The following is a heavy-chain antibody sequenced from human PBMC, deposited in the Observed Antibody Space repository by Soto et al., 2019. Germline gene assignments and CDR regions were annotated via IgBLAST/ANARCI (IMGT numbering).Heavy chain of an antibody. J-gene: IGHJ5*02. CDR3: ASGYSNHRYNWFDP. V-gene: IGHV1-8*01. Sequence: QVQLVQSGAEVKKPGASVKVSCKASGYTFTSYDINWVRQATGQGLEWMGWRNPNRGNTGYAQKFQGRVTMTRNTSISTAYMELSSLISEDTAVYYCASGYSNHRYNWFDPWGQGTLVTVSS. CDR1: GYTFTSYD. CDR2: RNPNRGNT. D-gene: IGHD4-4*01.